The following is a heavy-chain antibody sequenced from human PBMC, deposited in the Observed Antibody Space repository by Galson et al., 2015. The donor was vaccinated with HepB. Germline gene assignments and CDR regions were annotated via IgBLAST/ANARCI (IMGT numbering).Heavy chain of an antibody. CDR2: IWYDGGNK. CDR3: ARDLVVVVPAAIGGAPHYYYYGMDV. J-gene: IGHJ6*02. D-gene: IGHD2-2*02. CDR1: GFTFSSYG. Sequence: SLRLSCAASGFTFSSYGMHWVRQAPGKGLEWVAVIWYDGGNKYYADSVKGRFTISRDNTKNTLYLQMNSLRAEDTAVYYCARDLVVVVPAAIGGAPHYYYYGMDVWGQGTTVTVSS. V-gene: IGHV3-33*01.